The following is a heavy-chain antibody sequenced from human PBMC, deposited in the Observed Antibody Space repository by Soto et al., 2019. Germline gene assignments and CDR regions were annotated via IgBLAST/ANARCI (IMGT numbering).Heavy chain of an antibody. Sequence: PPESLAIKCAIYGGSISSYDWSWLRQPTGKGLEWLGYIYYSESTNYNPSLKSRVTLSVDTSKNQFSLKLSSVTAADTAVYYCARAPITGTHVYYYYYGMDVWGQDPTVT. V-gene: IGHV4-59*01. CDR1: GGSISSYD. CDR2: IYYSEST. CDR3: ARAPITGTHVYYYYYGMDV. D-gene: IGHD1-20*01. J-gene: IGHJ6*02.